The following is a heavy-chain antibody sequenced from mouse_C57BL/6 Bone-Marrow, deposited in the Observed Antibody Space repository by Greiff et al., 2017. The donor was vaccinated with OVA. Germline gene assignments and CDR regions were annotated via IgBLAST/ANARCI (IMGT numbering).Heavy chain of an antibody. D-gene: IGHD2-14*01. CDR2: INPSTGGT. V-gene: IGHV1-42*01. CDR1: GYSFTGYY. CDR3: ARCRFFYWYFDV. J-gene: IGHJ1*03. Sequence: VHVKQSGPELVKPGASVKISCKASGYSFTGYYMNWVKQSPEKSLEWIGEINPSTGGTTYNQKFKAKATLTVDKSSSTAYMQLKSLTSEDSAVYYCARCRFFYWYFDVWGTGTTVTVSS.